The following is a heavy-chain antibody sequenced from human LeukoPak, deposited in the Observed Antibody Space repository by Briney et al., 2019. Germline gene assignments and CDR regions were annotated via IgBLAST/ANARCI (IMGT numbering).Heavy chain of an antibody. CDR2: IIPIFGTA. D-gene: IGHD6-13*01. J-gene: IGHJ5*02. CDR1: GGTFSSYA. CDR3: AEQQLVGWFDP. V-gene: IGHV1-69*05. Sequence: ASVKDSCKASGGTFSSYAISWVRQAPGQGLEWMGGIIPIFGTANCAQKFQGRVTITTDESTSTAYMELSSLRSEDTAVYYCAEQQLVGWFDPWGQGTLVTVSS.